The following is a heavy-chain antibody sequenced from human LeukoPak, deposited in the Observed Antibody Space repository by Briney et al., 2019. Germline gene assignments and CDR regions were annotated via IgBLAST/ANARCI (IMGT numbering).Heavy chain of an antibody. V-gene: IGHV4-39*02. CDR2: ISYNGNT. Sequence: SETLSLTCTVSAGSISSSDYYWGWLRPSPGKGLEGIGRISYNGNTYYNPSLKSRVTISVDTSKNPFSLRLSSVTAADTAVYYYMDVWGEGTTVAVSS. J-gene: IGHJ6*03. CDR1: AGSISSSDYY. CDR3: MDV.